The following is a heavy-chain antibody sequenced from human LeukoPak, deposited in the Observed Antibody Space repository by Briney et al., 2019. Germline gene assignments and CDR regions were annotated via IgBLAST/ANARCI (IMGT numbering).Heavy chain of an antibody. CDR1: GFTFSDYY. Sequence: GGSLRLSCAASGFTFSDYYPSWIRQAPGKGLEWVSYIDIRGRTIYYGDSVKGRFTISRDNAKNSLYLQMNSLRAEDTAVYYCARGHYGLDVWGQGTTITVSS. CDR3: ARGHYGLDV. CDR2: IDIRGRTI. V-gene: IGHV3-11*01. J-gene: IGHJ6*02.